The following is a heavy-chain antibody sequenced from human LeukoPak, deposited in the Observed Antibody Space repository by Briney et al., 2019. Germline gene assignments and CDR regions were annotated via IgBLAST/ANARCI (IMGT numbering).Heavy chain of an antibody. D-gene: IGHD3-3*01. Sequence: SETLSLTCAVYGGSFSGYYWSWIRQPPGKGLEWIGEINHSGSTNYNPSLKSRVTISVDTSKNQFSPKLSSVTAADTAVYYCARLRTYYDFWSGPNWFDPWGQGTLVTVSS. CDR1: GGSFSGYY. J-gene: IGHJ5*02. V-gene: IGHV4-34*01. CDR3: ARLRTYYDFWSGPNWFDP. CDR2: INHSGST.